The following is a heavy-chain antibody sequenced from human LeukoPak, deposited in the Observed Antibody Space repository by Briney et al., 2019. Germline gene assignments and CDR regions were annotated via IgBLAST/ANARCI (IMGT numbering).Heavy chain of an antibody. Sequence: GGSLRLSCAASGFTFSSYSMNWVRQAPGKGLEWVSSISSSRSYIYYADSVKGRCTISRDNAKNSLYLQMNSLRAEDTAVYYCAPIAVAGPLTDAFDIWGQGTMVTVSS. V-gene: IGHV3-21*01. CDR2: ISSSRSYI. D-gene: IGHD6-19*01. CDR3: APIAVAGPLTDAFDI. J-gene: IGHJ3*02. CDR1: GFTFSSYS.